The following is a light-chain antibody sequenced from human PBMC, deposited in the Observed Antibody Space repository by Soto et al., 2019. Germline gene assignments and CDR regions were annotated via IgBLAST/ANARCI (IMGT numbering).Light chain of an antibody. Sequence: EIVMTQSPVTLSVSPGERATVSCRASQSVSSNLAWYQQKPGQAPRLLIYGASTRATGIPARFSGSGSGTEFTLTFGSLQSEDFAVYYCQQYNNWPRTFGQGTKLEIK. J-gene: IGKJ2*01. V-gene: IGKV3-15*01. CDR2: GAS. CDR3: QQYNNWPRT. CDR1: QSVSSN.